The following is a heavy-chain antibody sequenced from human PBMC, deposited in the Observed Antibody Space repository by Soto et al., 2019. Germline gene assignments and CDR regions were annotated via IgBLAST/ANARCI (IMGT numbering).Heavy chain of an antibody. Sequence: QVQLVESGGGVVQPGRSLRLSCAASGFTFSSYTMHWVRQAPGKGLEWVAVISYDGYNKYHAASVKGRFTISRDNFKNTLNMRMNSVRAEDTAVYYCARGRRTRKCSSGWYGVLFDYWGQGTLVTVSS. D-gene: IGHD6-19*01. CDR3: ARGRRTRKCSSGWYGVLFDY. J-gene: IGHJ4*02. CDR1: GFTFSSYT. V-gene: IGHV3-30-3*01. CDR2: ISYDGYNK.